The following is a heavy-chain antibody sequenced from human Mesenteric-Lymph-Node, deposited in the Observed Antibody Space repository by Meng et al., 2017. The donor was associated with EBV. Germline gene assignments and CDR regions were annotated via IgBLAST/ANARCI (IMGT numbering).Heavy chain of an antibody. J-gene: IGHJ4*02. Sequence: TSKESCPTRRKPKQTLTLTCTFSWFSPTTSGVGVGWVRQPPGKALGWLALIYWDDDKRYSPSLKGRLTITKDTSKNQVVLTMTNIDPMDTATYFCAHRPGVGAIDFDYWGQGTLVTCYS. CDR1: WFSPTTSGVG. V-gene: IGHV2-5*02. D-gene: IGHD1-26*01. CDR3: AHRPGVGAIDFDY. CDR2: IYWDDDK.